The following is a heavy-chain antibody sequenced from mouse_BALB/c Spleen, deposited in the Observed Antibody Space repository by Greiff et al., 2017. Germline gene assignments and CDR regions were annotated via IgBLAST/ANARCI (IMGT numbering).Heavy chain of an antibody. V-gene: IGHV14-3*02. CDR1: GFYIKDTY. Sequence: VQLQQSGAELVKPGASVKLSCTASGFYIKDTYMHWVKQRPEQGLEWIGRIDPANGNTKYDPKFQGKATITADTSSNPAYLQLSSLTSEDTAVYYCDYVAYWGQGTLVTVSA. CDR3: DYVAY. CDR2: IDPANGNT. J-gene: IGHJ3*01.